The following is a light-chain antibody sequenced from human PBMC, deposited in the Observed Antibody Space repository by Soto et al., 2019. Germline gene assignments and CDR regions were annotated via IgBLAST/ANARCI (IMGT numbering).Light chain of an antibody. J-gene: IGKJ3*01. Sequence: DIPMTQSPPSLSASVGERVTITCPASPDIGNSLTWFQHKPGKAPNLVIYDAYNLEIGVPSRFSGRGSGTAFTFTITSPRREDIATEYCQKSDHLPLFGPGTKVESK. V-gene: IGKV1-33*01. CDR1: PDIGNS. CDR3: QKSDHLPL. CDR2: DAY.